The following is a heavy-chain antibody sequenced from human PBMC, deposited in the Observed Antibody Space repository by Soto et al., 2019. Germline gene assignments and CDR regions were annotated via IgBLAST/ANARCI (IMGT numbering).Heavy chain of an antibody. D-gene: IGHD6-13*01. Sequence: SSETLSLTCTVSGGSISSYYWSWIRQPPGKGLEWIGYIYYSGSTNYNPSLKSRVAISVDTSKNQFSLKLSSVTAADTAVYYCARDQGTGYSSSWYWFQNGMDVWGQGTTVTVSS. CDR2: IYYSGST. V-gene: IGHV4-59*12. CDR3: ARDQGTGYSSSWYWFQNGMDV. CDR1: GGSISSYY. J-gene: IGHJ6*02.